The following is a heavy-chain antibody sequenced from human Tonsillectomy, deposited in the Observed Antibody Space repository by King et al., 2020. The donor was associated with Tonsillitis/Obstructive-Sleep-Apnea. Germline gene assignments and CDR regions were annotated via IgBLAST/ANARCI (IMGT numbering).Heavy chain of an antibody. Sequence: VTLKESGPALVKPPQTLTLTCTFSGFSLSTSGMCVSWIRQPPGKALEWLARIDWYDDKYYSTSLRTRLTLSKDTSKNQVVLTMTNKNPADTATYYCARTAHDYSNYQSVYYYYIDVWGKGTTVTVSS. CDR2: IDWYDDK. V-gene: IGHV2-70*11. CDR3: ARTAHDYSNYQSVYYYYIDV. D-gene: IGHD4-11*01. CDR1: GFSLSTSGMC. J-gene: IGHJ6*03.